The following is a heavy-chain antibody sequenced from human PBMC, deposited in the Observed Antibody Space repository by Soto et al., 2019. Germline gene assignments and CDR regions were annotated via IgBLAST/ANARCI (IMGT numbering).Heavy chain of an antibody. J-gene: IGHJ4*02. CDR3: ARAAAVSADLYY. CDR1: GYTFTSYG. Sequence: QVQLVQSGAEVKKPGASVKVSCKASGYTFTSYGISWVRQAPGQGLEWMGWISAYNGNTNYAQKPQGRVTMTTDTSTSTAYIALRSLRSADTAVYYSARAAAVSADLYYWRQGTLVTVSS. V-gene: IGHV1-18*01. CDR2: ISAYNGNT.